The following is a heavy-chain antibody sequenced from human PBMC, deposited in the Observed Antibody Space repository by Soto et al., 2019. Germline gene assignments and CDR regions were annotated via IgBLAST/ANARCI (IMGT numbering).Heavy chain of an antibody. CDR1: GGSISSGGYY. Sequence: TLSLTCTVSGGSISSGGYYWSWIRQHPGKGLEWIGYIYYSGSTYYNPSLKSRVTISVDTSKNQFSLKLSSVTAADTAVYYCARDLGGGGDTYYYGMDVWGQGTTVTVSS. J-gene: IGHJ6*02. V-gene: IGHV4-31*03. CDR3: ARDLGGGGDTYYYGMDV. CDR2: IYYSGST. D-gene: IGHD2-21*02.